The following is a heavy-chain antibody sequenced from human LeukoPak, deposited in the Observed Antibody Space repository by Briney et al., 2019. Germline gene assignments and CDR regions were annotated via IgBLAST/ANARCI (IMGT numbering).Heavy chain of an antibody. Sequence: GASVKVSCKASGYTFTSYYMHWVRQAPGQGLEWMGIINPSGGSTSYAQKFQGRVTMTRDMSTSTDYMELSSLRSEDTAVYYCARDNSVRDEVWWFNSWVQGTMVSVCS. D-gene: IGHD5-24*01. V-gene: IGHV1-46*01. J-gene: IGHJ5*01. CDR3: ARDNSVRDEVWWFNS. CDR2: INPSGGST. CDR1: GYTFTSYY.